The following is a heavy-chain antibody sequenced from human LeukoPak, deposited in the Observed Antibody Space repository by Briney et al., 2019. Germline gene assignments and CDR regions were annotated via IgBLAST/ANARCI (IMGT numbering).Heavy chain of an antibody. CDR3: ARDYGDLPARVPYFDY. Sequence: PGGSLRLSCAASGFTFSSYSMNWVRQAPGKGLEWVSYISSSSSMIYYADSVKGRFTISRDYAKNSLYLQMKSLRDEDTAIYYCARDYGDLPARVPYFDYWGQGTLVTVSS. CDR1: GFTFSSYS. V-gene: IGHV3-48*02. D-gene: IGHD4-17*01. J-gene: IGHJ4*02. CDR2: ISSSSSMI.